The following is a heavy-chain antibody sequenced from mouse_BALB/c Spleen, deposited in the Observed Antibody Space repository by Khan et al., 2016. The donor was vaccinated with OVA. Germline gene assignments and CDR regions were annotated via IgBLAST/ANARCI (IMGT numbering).Heavy chain of an antibody. D-gene: IGHD2-14*01. J-gene: IGHJ3*01. CDR3: ARNSYMYDFTY. CDR1: GFSLNTYG. CDR2: IRSGGST. Sequence: QVQLKESGPGLVQPSHSLSITCTVSGFSLNTYGIHWIRQSQGKGLEWLGVIRSGGSTDYNGAFISRLNITKDNSKSQVFFKLSSLQADDTAIYYCARNSYMYDFTYWGQGTLVTVSA. V-gene: IGHV2-2*01.